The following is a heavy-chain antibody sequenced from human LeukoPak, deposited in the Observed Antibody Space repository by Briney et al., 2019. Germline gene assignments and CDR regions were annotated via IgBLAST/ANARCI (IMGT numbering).Heavy chain of an antibody. CDR2: INPNSGGT. CDR3: ARAGGEDYDILTGYRIFDY. V-gene: IGHV1-2*02. J-gene: IGHJ4*02. CDR1: GYTFTGYY. Sequence: RRASVKVSCKASGYTFTGYYMHWVRQAPGQGLEWMGWINPNSGGTNYAQKFQGRVTMTRDTSISTAYMELSRLRSDDTAVYYCARAGGEDYDILTGYRIFDYWGQGTLVTVSS. D-gene: IGHD3-9*01.